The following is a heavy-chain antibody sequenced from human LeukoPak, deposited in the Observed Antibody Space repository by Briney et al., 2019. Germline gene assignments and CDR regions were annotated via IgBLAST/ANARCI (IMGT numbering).Heavy chain of an antibody. V-gene: IGHV3-21*05. CDR3: TRQWLRVMDV. Sequence: GGSLRLSCASSGFTFTAYSTTWVRQAPGRGLEWISFISSSGHYIYYADTLKGRFTISRDNANSSLYLQISTLKAEDTAVYYCTRQWLRVMDVWGKGTTVTVSS. CDR1: GFTFTAYS. J-gene: IGHJ6*04. CDR2: ISSSGHYI. D-gene: IGHD6-19*01.